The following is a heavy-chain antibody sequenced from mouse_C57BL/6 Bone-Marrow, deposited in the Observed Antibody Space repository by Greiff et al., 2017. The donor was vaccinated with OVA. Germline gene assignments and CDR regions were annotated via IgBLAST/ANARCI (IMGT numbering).Heavy chain of an antibody. D-gene: IGHD1-1*01. CDR2: IDPENGDT. CDR1: GFNIKDDY. V-gene: IGHV14-4*01. J-gene: IGHJ3*01. CDR3: TAITTVVAPFAY. Sequence: VQLQQSGAELVRPGASVKFSCTASGFNIKDDYMHWVKQRPEQGLEWIGWIDPENGDTEYASKFQGKATITADTSSNTAYLQLSSLTSEDTAVYYCTAITTVVAPFAYWGQGTLVTVSA.